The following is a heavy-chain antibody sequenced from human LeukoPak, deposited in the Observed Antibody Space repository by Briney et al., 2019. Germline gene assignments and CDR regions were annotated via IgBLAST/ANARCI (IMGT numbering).Heavy chain of an antibody. D-gene: IGHD6-19*01. Sequence: SETLSLTCTVSGDSISSYYWHWIRRPAGKGLEWIGRIYRSSSANYNPSLKSRVTMSVDTSKSHFSLRLSSVTAADTAVYYCARGYTGGWYYFDYWGQGTPVTVSS. CDR2: IYRSSSA. CDR3: ARGYTGGWYYFDY. V-gene: IGHV4-4*07. CDR1: GDSISSYY. J-gene: IGHJ4*02.